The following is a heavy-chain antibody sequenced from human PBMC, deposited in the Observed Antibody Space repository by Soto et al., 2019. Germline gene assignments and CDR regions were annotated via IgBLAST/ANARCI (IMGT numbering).Heavy chain of an antibody. CDR1: GVTFSDSA. Sequence: PGGSLRLSCAASGVTFSDSAMHWVRQASGKGLEWVGRIRSKANSYATAYAASVKGRFTISRDDSKNMAYLQMNSLKTEDTAVYYCTRTYYDSTEYYPFDYWGQGTLVTSPQ. CDR2: IRSKANSYAT. J-gene: IGHJ4*02. D-gene: IGHD3-22*01. V-gene: IGHV3-73*01. CDR3: TRTYYDSTEYYPFDY.